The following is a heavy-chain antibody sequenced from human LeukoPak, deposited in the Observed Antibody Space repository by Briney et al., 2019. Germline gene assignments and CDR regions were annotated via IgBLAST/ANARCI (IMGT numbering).Heavy chain of an antibody. J-gene: IGHJ5*02. D-gene: IGHD3-3*01. CDR3: ARGVTVDDFWSGYWAWFDP. CDR2: IYYRGTT. V-gene: IGHV4-34*01. Sequence: SETLSLTCAVYGGSLSDYYWGWIRQPPGKGLEWIGSIYYRGTTYYNPSLKSRVTISVDTSKNQFSLKLNSVTAADTAVYYCARGVTVDDFWSGYWAWFDPWGQGTLVTVSS. CDR1: GGSLSDYY.